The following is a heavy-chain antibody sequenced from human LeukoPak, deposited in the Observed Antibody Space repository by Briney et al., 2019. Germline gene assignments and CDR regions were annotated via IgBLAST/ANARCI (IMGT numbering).Heavy chain of an antibody. CDR3: ARVAWELLQTSKGAFDI. D-gene: IGHD1-26*01. V-gene: IGHV6-1*01. CDR2: TYYRSKWYN. CDR1: GDSVSSNSAA. J-gene: IGHJ3*02. Sequence: SQTLSLTCAISGDSVSSNSAAWNWIRQSPSRGLEWLGRTYYRSKWYNDYAVSVKSRITINPDTSKNQFSLQLNSVTPEDTAVYYCARVAWELLQTSKGAFDIWGQGTMVTVSS.